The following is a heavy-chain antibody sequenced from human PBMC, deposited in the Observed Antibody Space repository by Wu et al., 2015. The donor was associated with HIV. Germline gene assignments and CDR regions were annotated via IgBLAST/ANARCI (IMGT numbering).Heavy chain of an antibody. D-gene: IGHD3-10*01. Sequence: QVQLVQSGAEVKKPGASVKVSCKASGYTFTSYGISWVRQAPGQGLEWMGWISAYNGNTNYAQKLQGRVTMTTDTSTSTAYMELRSLRSDDTAVYYCARDWDYYGSGSIPAAGYWGQGTLVTVSS. CDR3: ARDWDYYGSGSIPAAGY. V-gene: IGHV1-18*01. CDR2: ISAYNGNT. J-gene: IGHJ4*02. CDR1: GYTFTSYG.